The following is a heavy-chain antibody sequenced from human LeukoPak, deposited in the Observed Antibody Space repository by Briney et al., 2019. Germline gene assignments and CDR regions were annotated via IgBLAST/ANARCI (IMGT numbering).Heavy chain of an antibody. CDR3: ARVDSSQTIDFDY. CDR1: GGSFSGYY. Sequence: SETLSLTCAVYGGSFSGYYWSWIRQPSGKGLEWIGEINHSGSTNYNPSLKSRVTISVDTSKNQFSLKLSSVTAADTAVYYCARVDSSQTIDFDYWGQGTLVTVSS. D-gene: IGHD3-22*01. CDR2: INHSGST. J-gene: IGHJ4*02. V-gene: IGHV4-34*01.